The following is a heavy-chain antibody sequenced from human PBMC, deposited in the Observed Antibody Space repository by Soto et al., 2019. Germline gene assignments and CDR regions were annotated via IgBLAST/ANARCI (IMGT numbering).Heavy chain of an antibody. Sequence: QVQLVQSGAEVKKPGSSVKVSCKASGDTFSSDTITWVRQAPGRGLEWMGRIIPILDVTNYAQKFQGRVTITADKSTNTAYMELSSLTSEDTAVYYCAGARDPMFWWGQGTLITVSS. CDR1: GDTFSSDT. V-gene: IGHV1-69*02. CDR2: IIPILDVT. CDR3: AGARDPMFW. J-gene: IGHJ4*02. D-gene: IGHD3-3*01.